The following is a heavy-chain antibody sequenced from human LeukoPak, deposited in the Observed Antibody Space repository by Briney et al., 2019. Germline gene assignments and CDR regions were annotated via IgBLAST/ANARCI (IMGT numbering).Heavy chain of an antibody. CDR2: IYYSGST. Sequence: SETLPLTCTVSGGSISSSSYFWGWIRQPPGKGLEWIGTIYYSGSTYYNPSLKSRVTISVDTSKNQFSLKLSSVTAADTAVYYCARLRYYYDSSEPFDYWGQGTLVTVSS. V-gene: IGHV4-39*01. D-gene: IGHD3-22*01. CDR3: ARLRYYYDSSEPFDY. J-gene: IGHJ4*02. CDR1: GGSISSSSYF.